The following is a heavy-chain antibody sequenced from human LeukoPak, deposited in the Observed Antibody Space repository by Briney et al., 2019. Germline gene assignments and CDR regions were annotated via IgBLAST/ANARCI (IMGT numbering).Heavy chain of an antibody. J-gene: IGHJ6*02. CDR3: ARHNDYYVVGGMDV. V-gene: IGHV4-59*08. CDR1: GGSISSYY. CDR2: IYYSGST. D-gene: IGHD3-10*02. Sequence: PSETLSLTCTVSGGSISSYYWSWLRQPPGKGLEWLGYIYYSGSTNYNPSLKSRVTISVDTSKNRFSLKLSSVTAADTAVYYCARHNDYYVVGGMDVWGQGTTVTVSS.